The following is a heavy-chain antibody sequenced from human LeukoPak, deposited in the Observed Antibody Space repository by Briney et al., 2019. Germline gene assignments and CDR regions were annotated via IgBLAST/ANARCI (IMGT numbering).Heavy chain of an antibody. Sequence: GGSLRLSCAASGFTFSSYAMHWVRQAPGKGLEWVAVISYDGSNKYYADSVKGRFTISRDNSKNTLYLQMNSLRAEDTAVYYCAKMVSSSWSISEGMDVWGQGTTVTSP. V-gene: IGHV3-30-3*02. CDR2: ISYDGSNK. CDR3: AKMVSSSWSISEGMDV. D-gene: IGHD6-13*01. CDR1: GFTFSSYA. J-gene: IGHJ6*02.